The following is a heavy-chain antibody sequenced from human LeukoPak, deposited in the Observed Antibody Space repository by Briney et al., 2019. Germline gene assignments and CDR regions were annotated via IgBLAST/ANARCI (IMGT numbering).Heavy chain of an antibody. D-gene: IGHD4-17*01. J-gene: IGHJ4*02. CDR3: ARDLNYGDYGGVYFDY. V-gene: IGHV1-69*04. Sequence: SVKVSCKASGGTFSSYTISWVRQAPGQGLEWMGRIIPILGIANYAQKFQGRVTITADKSTSTAYMELSSLRSEDTAVYYCARDLNYGDYGGVYFDYWGQGTLVTVSS. CDR1: GGTFSSYT. CDR2: IIPILGIA.